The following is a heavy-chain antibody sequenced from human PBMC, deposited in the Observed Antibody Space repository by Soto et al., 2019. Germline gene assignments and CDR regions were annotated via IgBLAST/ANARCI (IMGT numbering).Heavy chain of an antibody. CDR1: GDSVSTNRAT. CDR2: TYYRSKWYN. D-gene: IGHD2-8*01. J-gene: IGHJ5*01. CDR3: ARLIGNSWLDS. V-gene: IGHV6-1*01. Sequence: PSQTLSLTCAISGDSVSTNRATCDWIRQSPSRGLEWLGRTYYRSKWYNDYAVSVKGRITINPDTSNNQLSLQLNSVTPDDTAVYYCARLIGNSWLDSWGQGTLVTVSS.